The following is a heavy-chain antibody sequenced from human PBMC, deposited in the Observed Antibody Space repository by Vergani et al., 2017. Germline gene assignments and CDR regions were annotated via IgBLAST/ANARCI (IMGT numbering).Heavy chain of an antibody. J-gene: IGHJ4*02. CDR2: IDWDDDK. CDR3: ARIGSCDSEDYFDY. CDR1: GFSLSTSGMC. Sequence: QVTLRESGPALVKPTQTLKLTCTFSGFSLSTSGMCVSWIRQPPGKAREWLARIDWDDDKYYSTSLKTRLTISKDTSKNQVVLTMTNMDPVDTATYYCARIGSCDSEDYFDYWGQGTLVTVSS. V-gene: IGHV2-70*15. D-gene: IGHD2-15*01.